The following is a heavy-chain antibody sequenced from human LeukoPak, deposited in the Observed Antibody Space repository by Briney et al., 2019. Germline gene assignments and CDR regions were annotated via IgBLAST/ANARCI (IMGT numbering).Heavy chain of an antibody. V-gene: IGHV1-69*05. CDR1: GGTFSSYA. D-gene: IGHD3-22*01. CDR2: IIPIFGTA. J-gene: IGHJ4*02. Sequence: ASVKVSCKASGGTFSSYAISWVRQAPGQGLEWMGGIIPIFGTANYAQNFQGRVTITTDESTSTAYMELSSLRSEDTAVYYCARARPNYYDSSGYYYWGQGTLVTVSS. CDR3: ARARPNYYDSSGYYY.